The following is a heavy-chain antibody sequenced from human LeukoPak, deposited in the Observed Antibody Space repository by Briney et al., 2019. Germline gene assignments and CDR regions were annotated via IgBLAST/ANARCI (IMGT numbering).Heavy chain of an antibody. CDR1: GGSISSSSYY. Sequence: PSETLSHTCTMSGGSISSSSYYWGWIRQPPGKGLEWIGSIYYSGSTYYNPSLKSRVTISVDTSKNQFSLKLSSVTAADTAVYYCASTTVTTDYWGQGTLVTVSS. D-gene: IGHD4-17*01. J-gene: IGHJ4*02. CDR3: ASTTVTTDY. CDR2: IYYSGST. V-gene: IGHV4-39*01.